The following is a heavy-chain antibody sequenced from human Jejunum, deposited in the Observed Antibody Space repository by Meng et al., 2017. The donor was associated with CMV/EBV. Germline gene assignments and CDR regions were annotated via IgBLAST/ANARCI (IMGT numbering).Heavy chain of an antibody. Sequence: SGFTFSGYAMNWVRQAPGKGLEWVAVIPFDGNNEHYADSVKGRFTISRDNSKNTLYLLVNSLRLEDTGVYYCARGTGSGSWLIDSWGQGTLVTVSS. V-gene: IGHV3-30*03. CDR1: GFTFSGYA. CDR2: IPFDGNNE. CDR3: ARGTGSGSWLIDS. J-gene: IGHJ4*02. D-gene: IGHD6-13*01.